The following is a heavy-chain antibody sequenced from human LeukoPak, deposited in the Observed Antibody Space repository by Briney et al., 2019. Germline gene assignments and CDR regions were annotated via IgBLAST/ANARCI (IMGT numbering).Heavy chain of an antibody. CDR2: IYYSGST. CDR1: GGSVSSGSYY. Sequence: SETLSLTCTVSGGSVSSGSYYWSWIRQPPGKGLEWIGYIYYSGSTNYNPSLKSRVTISVDTSKNQFSLKLSSVTAADTAVYYCATTRSGWYWYFDYWGQGTLVTVSS. D-gene: IGHD6-19*01. CDR3: ATTRSGWYWYFDY. J-gene: IGHJ4*02. V-gene: IGHV4-61*01.